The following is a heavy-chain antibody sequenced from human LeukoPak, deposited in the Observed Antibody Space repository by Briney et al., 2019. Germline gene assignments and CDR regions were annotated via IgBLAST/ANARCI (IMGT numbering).Heavy chain of an antibody. Sequence: PSETLSLTCTVSGGSISSSSYYWGWIRQPPGKGLEWIGYIYYSGSTNYNPSLKSRVTISVDTSKNQFSLKLSSVTAADTAVYYCARSTIAAAGTHFDYWGQGTLVTVSS. J-gene: IGHJ4*02. D-gene: IGHD6-13*01. CDR2: IYYSGST. V-gene: IGHV4-61*05. CDR1: GGSISSSSYY. CDR3: ARSTIAAAGTHFDY.